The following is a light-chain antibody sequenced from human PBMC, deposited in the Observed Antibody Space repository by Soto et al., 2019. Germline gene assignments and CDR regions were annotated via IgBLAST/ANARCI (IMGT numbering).Light chain of an antibody. J-gene: IGKJ5*01. CDR1: QSLTNSC. V-gene: IGKV3-20*01. Sequence: STECPGAQYCTSRGMPNHSHRARQSLTNSCIAWYQQKPGQAPRLLIYDTSSRASGIPDRFSASGSGTDFTLPISRLETEDGTVFYCQHYGTSEIIFGQGTRLEIK. CDR2: DTS. CDR3: QHYGTSEII.